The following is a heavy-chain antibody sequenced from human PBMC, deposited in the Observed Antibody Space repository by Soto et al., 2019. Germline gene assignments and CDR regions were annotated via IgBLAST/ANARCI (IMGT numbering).Heavy chain of an antibody. Sequence: GGSLRLSCAASGFTFSSYGMHWVRQAPGKGLEWVAVIWYDGSNKYYADSVKGRFTISRDNSKNTLYLQMNSLRAEDTAVYYCASEGCSSTSCYGDYYYYYMDVWGKGTTVTVSS. CDR3: ASEGCSSTSCYGDYYYYYMDV. CDR1: GFTFSSYG. CDR2: IWYDGSNK. D-gene: IGHD2-2*01. J-gene: IGHJ6*03. V-gene: IGHV3-33*01.